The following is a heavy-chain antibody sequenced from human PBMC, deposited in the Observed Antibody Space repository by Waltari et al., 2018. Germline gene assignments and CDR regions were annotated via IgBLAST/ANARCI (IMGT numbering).Heavy chain of an antibody. CDR3: ARGAAAGKGANWFDP. J-gene: IGHJ5*02. D-gene: IGHD6-13*01. CDR2: RNHNSGNT. Sequence: QVQLVQSGAEVKKPGASVKVSCKASGYTFTSYDINWVRQATGQGVEWRGWRNHNSGNTGYAQKCQDRVIMTTITAISRAYMELSSLRSEDTAVYYCARGAAAGKGANWFDPWGQGTLVIVSS. V-gene: IGHV1-8*01. CDR1: GYTFTSYD.